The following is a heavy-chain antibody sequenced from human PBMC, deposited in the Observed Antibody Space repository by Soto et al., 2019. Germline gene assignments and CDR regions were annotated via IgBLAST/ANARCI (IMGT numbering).Heavy chain of an antibody. CDR2: ISGSGGST. CDR1: RFTFSSYA. CDR3: AKGDIVLVPAAAPFYYYYYGMDV. V-gene: IGHV3-23*01. Sequence: EVQLLESGGGLVQPGGSLRLSCAASRFTFSSYAMSWVRQAPGKGLEWVSAISGSGGSTYYADSVKGRFTISRDNSKNTLYLQMNSLRAEDTAVYYCAKGDIVLVPAAAPFYYYYYGMDVWGQGTTVTVSS. J-gene: IGHJ6*02. D-gene: IGHD2-2*01.